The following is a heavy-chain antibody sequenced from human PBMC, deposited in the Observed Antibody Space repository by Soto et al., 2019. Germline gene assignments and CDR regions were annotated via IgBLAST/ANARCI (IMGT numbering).Heavy chain of an antibody. CDR1: GYTFTSYD. Sequence: QVQLVQSGAEVKKPGASVKVSCKASGYTFTSYDINWVRVATGQGLEWMGWINPNSGNPGNAQKFQRRVTMTSNTAISQAYMELRSMRSDDTAVYYCSRERSGYFDYWGQGTLVTVSS. CDR2: INPNSGNP. J-gene: IGHJ4*02. V-gene: IGHV1-8*01. CDR3: SRERSGYFDY. D-gene: IGHD2-15*01.